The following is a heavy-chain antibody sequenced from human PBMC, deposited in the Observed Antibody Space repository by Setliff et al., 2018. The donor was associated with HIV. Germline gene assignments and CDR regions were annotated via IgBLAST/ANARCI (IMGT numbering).Heavy chain of an antibody. CDR3: TRGRGIIGALVY. J-gene: IGHJ4*02. D-gene: IGHD2-21*01. Sequence: ASVKVSCKASGYTFTVYYMHWVRQAPGQGLEWMGWINTNSGDTKYAQKFQGRVTMTRDTSISTAFMDLSSLRSEDTAMYYCTRGRGIIGALVYWGQGTLVTVSS. CDR1: GYTFTVYY. CDR2: INTNSGDT. V-gene: IGHV1-2*02.